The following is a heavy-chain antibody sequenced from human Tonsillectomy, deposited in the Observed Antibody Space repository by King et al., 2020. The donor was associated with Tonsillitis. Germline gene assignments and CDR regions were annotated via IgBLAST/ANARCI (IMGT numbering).Heavy chain of an antibody. V-gene: IGHV3-30*18. Sequence: QLVQSGGGVVQPGRSLRLSCAASGFTFSTYGMHWVRQAPGKGLEWVAVISYDGYNKNSADSVKRRFTVSRDNSKNTLYLQMNSLRAEDTAVYYCAKDHFPMSSGGNFDYWGQGTLVTVSS. J-gene: IGHJ4*02. CDR1: GFTFSTYG. D-gene: IGHD3-22*01. CDR2: ISYDGYNK. CDR3: AKDHFPMSSGGNFDY.